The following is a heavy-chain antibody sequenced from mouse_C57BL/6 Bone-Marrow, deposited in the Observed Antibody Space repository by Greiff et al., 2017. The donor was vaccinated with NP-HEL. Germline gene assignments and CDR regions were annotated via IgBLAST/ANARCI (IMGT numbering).Heavy chain of an antibody. CDR2: INPSSGST. J-gene: IGHJ3*01. CDR3: ARPFYGSKFAY. CDR1: GYTFTSYW. V-gene: IGHV1-7*01. Sequence: QVQLQQSGAELAKPGASVKLSCKASGYTFTSYWMHWVKQRPGQGLEWIGYINPSSGSTKYNQKFKDKATLTADKSSSTAYMQLSSLTYENAAVYYCARPFYGSKFAYWGQGTLVTVSA. D-gene: IGHD1-1*01.